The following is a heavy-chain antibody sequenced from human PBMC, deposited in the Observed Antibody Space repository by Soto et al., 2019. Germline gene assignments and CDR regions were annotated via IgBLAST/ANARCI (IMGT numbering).Heavy chain of an antibody. D-gene: IGHD3-22*01. CDR1: GGSFSGYY. Sequence: SETLSLTCAVYGGSFSGYYWSWISQPPVKELERIREINHSGSTNYNPSLKSRVTISVDTSKNQFSLKLSSVTAADTAVYYCARGFKYRRYYDSSGYSQGLFDYWGQGTLVTVSS. CDR2: INHSGST. CDR3: ARGFKYRRYYDSSGYSQGLFDY. J-gene: IGHJ4*02. V-gene: IGHV4-34*01.